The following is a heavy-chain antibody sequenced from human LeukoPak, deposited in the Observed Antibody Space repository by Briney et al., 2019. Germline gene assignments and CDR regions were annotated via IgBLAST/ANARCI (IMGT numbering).Heavy chain of an antibody. Sequence: PGGSLRLSCAASGFTFSSDSMNWVGQAPGKGLEWVSSISGSSSYIYYADSVKGRFTISRGNAKNSLYLQMNSLRAEDTAVYYCASGDYGDYAIYWGQGTLVTVSS. CDR1: GFTFSSDS. D-gene: IGHD4-17*01. V-gene: IGHV3-21*01. J-gene: IGHJ4*02. CDR2: ISGSSSYI. CDR3: ASGDYGDYAIY.